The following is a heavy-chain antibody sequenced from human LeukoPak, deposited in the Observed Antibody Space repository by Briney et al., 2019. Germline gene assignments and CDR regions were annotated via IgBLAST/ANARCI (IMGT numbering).Heavy chain of an antibody. V-gene: IGHV3-23*01. J-gene: IGHJ4*02. CDR3: ANLGSSGFYTYYFDS. D-gene: IGHD3-22*01. CDR2: ISGSGAST. CDR1: GFTVSSYA. Sequence: PGGSLRLSCAASGFTVSSYAMTWVRQAPGKGLEWVSTISGSGASTYSAASVRGRFTISRDNSKNTLYLQMNSLRAEDAAVYYCANLGSSGFYTYYFDSWGQGTLVSVSS.